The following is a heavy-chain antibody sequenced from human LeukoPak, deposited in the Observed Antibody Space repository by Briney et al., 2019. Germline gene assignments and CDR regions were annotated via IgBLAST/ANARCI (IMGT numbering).Heavy chain of an antibody. V-gene: IGHV4-61*08. CDR1: GGSISSGGYY. CDR2: IYYTGST. D-gene: IGHD3-9*01. CDR3: ARGTLTSEYFAF. J-gene: IGHJ4*02. Sequence: PSETLSLTCTVSGGSISSGGYYWSWIRQHPGKGLEWIGYIYYTGSTSYNPSLMNRVTMSVDTSKNQFSLKLTSVTAADTAVYYCARGTLTSEYFAFWGQGTLVTVSS.